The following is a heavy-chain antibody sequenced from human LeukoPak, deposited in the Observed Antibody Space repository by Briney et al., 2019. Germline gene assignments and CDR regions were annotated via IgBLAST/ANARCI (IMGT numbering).Heavy chain of an antibody. V-gene: IGHV3-30*03. D-gene: IGHD1-26*01. CDR1: GFTSSSYS. CDR2: ISYDTSNK. CDR3: ARDSGWELLRGPFDY. J-gene: IGHJ4*02. Sequence: GGSLRLSCAASGFTSSSYSMNWVRQAPGEGLEWVAVISYDTSNKYYADSVKGRFTISRDNSKNTLYLQMNSLRAEDTAVYHCARDSGWELLRGPFDYWGQGTLVTVSS.